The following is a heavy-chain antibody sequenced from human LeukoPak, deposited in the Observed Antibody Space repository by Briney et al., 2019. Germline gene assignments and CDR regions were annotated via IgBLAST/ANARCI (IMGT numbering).Heavy chain of an antibody. V-gene: IGHV4-4*07. Sequence: SETLSLTCTVSGGSINNYYWSWMRQPAGKGLEWIGRIYSSGSTNYNPSLKSRVTMSVDTPKNQFSLKLSSVTAADTAIYYCARSPRDSNWLDYWGQRTLVTVSS. CDR1: GGSINNYY. CDR2: IYSSGST. D-gene: IGHD4-11*01. J-gene: IGHJ4*02. CDR3: ARSPRDSNWLDY.